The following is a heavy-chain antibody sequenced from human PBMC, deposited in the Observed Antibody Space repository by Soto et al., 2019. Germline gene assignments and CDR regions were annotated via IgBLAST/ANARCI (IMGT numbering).Heavy chain of an antibody. J-gene: IGHJ4*02. CDR1: GGSISSGGYY. D-gene: IGHD3-10*01. CDR3: ARGVTMVRGVITRPLDY. Sequence: QVQLQESGPGLVKPSQTLSLTCTVSGGSISSGGYYWSWIRQHPGKGLEWIGYSDYRGSTYYNPSLKSRVTISVDTSKNQFSLKLSSVTAADTAVYYCARGVTMVRGVITRPLDYWGQRTLVTVS. CDR2: SDYRGST. V-gene: IGHV4-31*03.